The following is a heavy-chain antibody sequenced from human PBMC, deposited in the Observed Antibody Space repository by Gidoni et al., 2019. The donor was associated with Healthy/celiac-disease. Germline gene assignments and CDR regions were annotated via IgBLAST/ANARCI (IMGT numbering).Heavy chain of an antibody. CDR3: TTNYGSGSYYRPDDAFDI. Sequence: EVQLVESGGGLVKPGGSLRLSCAASGFTFSNAWMSWVRQAPGKGLEWVGRIKSKTDGGTTDYAAPVKGRFTISRDDSKNTLYLQMNSLKTEDTAVYYCTTNYGSGSYYRPDDAFDIWGQGTMVTVSS. J-gene: IGHJ3*02. V-gene: IGHV3-15*01. CDR2: IKSKTDGGTT. D-gene: IGHD3-10*01. CDR1: GFTFSNAW.